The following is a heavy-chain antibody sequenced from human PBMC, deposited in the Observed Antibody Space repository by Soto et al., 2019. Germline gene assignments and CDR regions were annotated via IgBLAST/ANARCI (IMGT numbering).Heavy chain of an antibody. V-gene: IGHV3-23*01. J-gene: IGHJ4*02. CDR3: AGFWSGYYRPNFDY. CDR2: ISGSGGST. D-gene: IGHD3-3*01. CDR1: GFTFSSYA. Sequence: GGSLRLSCAASGFTFSSYAMSWVRQAPGKGLEWVSAISGSGGSTYYADSVKGRFTISRDNSKNTLYLQMNSLRAEDTAVYYCAGFWSGYYRPNFDYWGQGTLVTVSS.